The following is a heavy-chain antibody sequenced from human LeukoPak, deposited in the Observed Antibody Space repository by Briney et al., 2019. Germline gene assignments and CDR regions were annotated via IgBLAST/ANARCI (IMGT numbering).Heavy chain of an antibody. Sequence: PGGSLRLSCAASGFTFSSYIMNWVRQAPGKGLEWVASISRNSTYIHYADSVKGRFTISRDNARNSLFLQINSLRAEDTAIYYCASDEGNYFDYWGQGTLVTVSS. J-gene: IGHJ4*02. V-gene: IGHV3-21*01. CDR2: ISRNSTYI. CDR3: ASDEGNYFDY. CDR1: GFTFSSYI.